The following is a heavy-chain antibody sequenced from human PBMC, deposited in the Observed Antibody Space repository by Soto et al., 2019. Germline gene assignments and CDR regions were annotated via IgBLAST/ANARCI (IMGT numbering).Heavy chain of an antibody. J-gene: IGHJ6*02. D-gene: IGHD1-1*01. CDR2: IWYDGSNK. CDR1: GFTFSSYG. CDR3: ARAHWDDFYYYGMDV. V-gene: IGHV3-33*01. Sequence: SLRLSCAASGFTFSSYGMHWVRQAPGKGLEWVAVIWYDGSNKYYADSVKGRFTISRDNSKNTLYLQMNSLRAEDTAVYYCARAHWDDFYYYGMDVWGQGTTVTVSS.